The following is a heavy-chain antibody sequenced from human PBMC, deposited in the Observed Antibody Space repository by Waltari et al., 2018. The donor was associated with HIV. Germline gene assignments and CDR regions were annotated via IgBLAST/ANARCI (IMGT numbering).Heavy chain of an antibody. CDR1: GYSFTSYW. J-gene: IGHJ6*02. Sequence: EVQLVQSGAEVKKPGESLKISCKGSGYSFTSYWIGWVRQMPGKGREWMGIIYPGDSDTRYSPSFQGQVTISADKSISTAYLQWSSLKASDTAMYYCARNSGIAVAGDYYYYGMDVWGQGTTVTVSS. CDR2: IYPGDSDT. CDR3: ARNSGIAVAGDYYYYGMDV. V-gene: IGHV5-51*01. D-gene: IGHD6-19*01.